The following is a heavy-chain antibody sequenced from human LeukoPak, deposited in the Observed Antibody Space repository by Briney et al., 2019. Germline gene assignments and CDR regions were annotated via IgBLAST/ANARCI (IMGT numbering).Heavy chain of an antibody. CDR1: GFTFSSYG. CDR2: ISGSGGST. D-gene: IGHD6-6*01. Sequence: GGTLRLSCAASGFTFSSYGMSWVRQAPGKGLEWVSAISGSGGSTYYADSVKGRFTISRDNSKNTLYLQMNSLRAEDTAVYYCARELIAARPGFGYWGQGTLVTVSS. CDR3: ARELIAARPGFGY. J-gene: IGHJ4*02. V-gene: IGHV3-23*01.